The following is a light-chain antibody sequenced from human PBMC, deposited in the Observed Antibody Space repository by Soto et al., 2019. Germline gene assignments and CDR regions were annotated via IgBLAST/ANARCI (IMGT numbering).Light chain of an antibody. J-gene: IGKJ2*01. V-gene: IGKV3-20*01. CDR1: QSVSNNY. CDR2: GSS. Sequence: EVVLTQSPGTLSLSPGERATVSCRASQSVSNNYVAWYQQKPGQAPRLLIFGSSDRATGIPDRFSGSGSGTDFALTISRLDPHHFAVYVSEQYGRSPPHTFGQGTILEIK. CDR3: EQYGRSPPHT.